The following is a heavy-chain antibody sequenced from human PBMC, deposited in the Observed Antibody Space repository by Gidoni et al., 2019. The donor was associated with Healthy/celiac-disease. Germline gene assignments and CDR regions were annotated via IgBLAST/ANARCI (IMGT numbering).Heavy chain of an antibody. CDR1: GFSLSTSGVG. Sequence: QITLKESGPTLVKPTQTPTLTCPFSGFSLSTSGVGVGWIRQPPGKALEWLALIYWNDDKRYSPSLKSRLTITNDTSKNQVVLTMTNMDPVDTATYYCAHRGVKDWFDPWGQGTLVTVSS. CDR3: AHRGVKDWFDP. J-gene: IGHJ5*02. D-gene: IGHD3-10*01. CDR2: IYWNDDK. V-gene: IGHV2-5*01.